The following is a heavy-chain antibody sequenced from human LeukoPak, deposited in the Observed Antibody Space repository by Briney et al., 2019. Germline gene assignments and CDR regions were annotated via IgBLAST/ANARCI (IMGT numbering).Heavy chain of an antibody. CDR3: AREGGDILTGYHYYYYMDA. CDR1: GGSISSYY. D-gene: IGHD3-9*01. CDR2: IYYSGST. Sequence: PSETLSLTCTVSGGSISSYYWSWIRQPPGKGLEWIGDIYYSGSTNYNPSLKSLVTISVDTSKNQFSLKLISVTAADTAVYYCAREGGDILTGYHYYYYMDAWGKGTTVTVSS. V-gene: IGHV4-59*01. J-gene: IGHJ6*03.